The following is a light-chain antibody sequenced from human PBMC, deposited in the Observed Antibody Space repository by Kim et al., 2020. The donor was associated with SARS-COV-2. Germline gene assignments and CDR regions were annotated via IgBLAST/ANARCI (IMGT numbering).Light chain of an antibody. CDR2: YDS. J-gene: IGLJ3*02. CDR3: QVWDSSSDHVV. CDR1: NIGSKS. Sequence: SYELTQSPSVSVSPGKTAGMTCGGENIGSKSVYWYQQKPGQAPVLVIYYDSDRPSGIPERFSGSNSGNTATLTISRVEAGDEADYYCQVWDSSSDHVVFGGGTQLTVL. V-gene: IGLV3-21*04.